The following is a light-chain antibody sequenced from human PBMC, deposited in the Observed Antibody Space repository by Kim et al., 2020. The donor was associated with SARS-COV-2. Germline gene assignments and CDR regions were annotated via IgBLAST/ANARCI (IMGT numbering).Light chain of an antibody. CDR1: SGRIASYY. CDR2: NNN. Sequence: GKTVTISCTRSSGRIASYYVQWYQQRPGSAPTTIIYNNNQRPSGVPDRFSGSIDSSSNSASLTISGLKTEDEADYYCQSCDTTSWVYGGGTQLTVL. V-gene: IGLV6-57*03. J-gene: IGLJ3*02. CDR3: QSCDTTSWV.